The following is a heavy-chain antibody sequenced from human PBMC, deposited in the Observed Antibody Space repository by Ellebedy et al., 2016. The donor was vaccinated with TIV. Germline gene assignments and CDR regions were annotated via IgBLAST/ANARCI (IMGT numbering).Heavy chain of an antibody. J-gene: IGHJ6*02. CDR3: ARVFDRRPYYYYGMDV. V-gene: IGHV4-39*07. CDR2: IYYSGNT. CDR1: GGSISSTDSF. Sequence: SETLSLTXSVSGGSISSTDSFLGWIRQPPGRGLEWIGSIYYSGNTYYNASLKSRVTMSVDTSKNQFSLKLSSVTAADTAVYYCARVFDRRPYYYYGMDVWGQGTTVTVSS.